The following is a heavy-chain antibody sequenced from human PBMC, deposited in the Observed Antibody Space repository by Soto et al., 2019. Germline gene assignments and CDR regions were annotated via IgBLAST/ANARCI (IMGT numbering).Heavy chain of an antibody. Sequence: ASVKVSCKASGYNFTNYYTHWVRQGPGQGLEWMGIINPSGGSTSYAQKFQSRVTLTRDTSTTTVYMELISLKSGDTAVYSCARGMDLWPPPPDYWGQGTLVTVSS. CDR2: INPSGGST. CDR1: GYNFTNYY. J-gene: IGHJ4*02. V-gene: IGHV1-46*01. D-gene: IGHD3-10*01. CDR3: ARGMDLWPPPPDY.